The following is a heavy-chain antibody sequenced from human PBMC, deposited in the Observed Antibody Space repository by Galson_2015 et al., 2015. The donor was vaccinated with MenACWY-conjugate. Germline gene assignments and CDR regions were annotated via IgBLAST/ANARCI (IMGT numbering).Heavy chain of an antibody. CDR2: IKQDGSEK. V-gene: IGHV3-7*04. D-gene: IGHD3/OR15-3a*01. CDR3: ARVTYDSFWAGFPPYTSYYYMDV. Sequence: SLRLSCAASGFTSSAYWMSWVRQAPGKGPEWVANIKQDGSEKHYVESVKGRFTISRDNAENSLYLQLDRLRAEDTAVYYCARVTYDSFWAGFPPYTSYYYMDVWGSGTTVTVSS. CDR1: GFTSSAYW. J-gene: IGHJ6*03.